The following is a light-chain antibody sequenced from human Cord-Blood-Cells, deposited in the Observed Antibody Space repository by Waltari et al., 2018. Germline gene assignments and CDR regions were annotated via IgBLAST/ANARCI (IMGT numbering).Light chain of an antibody. Sequence: DIVMTQSPDSLAVSLGERATINCKSSQSVLYSSNNKNYLAWYQQKPGQPPKLLIYWGSTRESGFPDRFSGGGSGTDFTLTISSLQAEDVAVYYCQQYYSTPWTFGQGTKVEIK. CDR2: WGS. CDR3: QQYYSTPWT. CDR1: QSVLYSSNNKNY. J-gene: IGKJ1*01. V-gene: IGKV4-1*01.